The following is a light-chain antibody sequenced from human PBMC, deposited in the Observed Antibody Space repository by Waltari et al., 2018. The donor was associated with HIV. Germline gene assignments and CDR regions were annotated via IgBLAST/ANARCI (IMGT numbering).Light chain of an antibody. Sequence: QSALTQPASVSGSPGQSITISCTGTSSDVGAYDYVSWYQQHPGKVPKLLIYDVYNRPSRMSNRFSGCKSGNTASLTISGLQAEDEAHYYCASFTSGRLNVFGTGTKVTVL. V-gene: IGLV2-14*03. CDR1: SSDVGAYDY. CDR2: DVY. CDR3: ASFTSGRLNV. J-gene: IGLJ1*01.